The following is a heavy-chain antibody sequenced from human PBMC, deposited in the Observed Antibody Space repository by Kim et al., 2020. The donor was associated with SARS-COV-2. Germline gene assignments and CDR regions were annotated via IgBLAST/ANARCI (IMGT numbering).Heavy chain of an antibody. CDR2: INHSGST. J-gene: IGHJ6*02. CDR1: GGSFSGYY. Sequence: SETLSLTCAVYGGSFSGYYWSWIRQPPGKGLEWIGEINHSGSTNYNPSLKSRVTISVDTSKNQFSLKLSSVTAADTAVYYCARGQTRIAAALGRLGYYGMDVWGQGTTVTVSS. CDR3: ARGQTRIAAALGRLGYYGMDV. V-gene: IGHV4-34*01. D-gene: IGHD6-13*01.